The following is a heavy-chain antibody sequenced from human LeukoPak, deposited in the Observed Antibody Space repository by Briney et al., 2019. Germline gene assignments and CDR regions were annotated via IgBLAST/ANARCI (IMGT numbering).Heavy chain of an antibody. J-gene: IGHJ4*02. CDR3: ASRSCPTAEYALLGAF. D-gene: IGHD1-26*01. CDR2: VYATGSR. V-gene: IGHV4-39*01. CDR1: GASISSGGHC. Sequence: SETLSLTCIVSGASISSGGHCWAWIRQPPGKGLESLANVYATGSRYYNPSLQSRLSISVDTSRNEISLKLSSVTAADTAVYFCASRSCPTAEYALLGAFWGQGILVTVSS.